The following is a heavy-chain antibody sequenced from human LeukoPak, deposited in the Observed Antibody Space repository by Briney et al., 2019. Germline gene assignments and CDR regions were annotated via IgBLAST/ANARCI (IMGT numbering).Heavy chain of an antibody. V-gene: IGHV1-69*06. CDR2: IIPLFGTA. Sequence: SLKVSCKASGDTFSSFAVSWVRQAPGQGLEWMGRIIPLFGTADYAQRYQGRVTINADNSLNTAYLELSSLTSEDTAVYYCASPYDYGDHYLDALHIWGQGTIVTVSS. J-gene: IGHJ3*02. CDR3: ASPYDYGDHYLDALHI. D-gene: IGHD4-17*01. CDR1: GDTFSSFA.